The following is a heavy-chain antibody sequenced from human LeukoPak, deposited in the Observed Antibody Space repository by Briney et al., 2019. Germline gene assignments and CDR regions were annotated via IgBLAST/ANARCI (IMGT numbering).Heavy chain of an antibody. CDR1: GGSTSSSSYY. D-gene: IGHD1-14*01. V-gene: IGHV4-39*01. CDR2: IYYSGST. Sequence: SSETLSLTCTVSGGSTSSSSYYWGWIRQPPGKGLEWIGNIYYSGSTYYNPSLKSRVTISVDASKNQFSLKLSSVTAADTAVYYCAKPYRGPSAFDIWGQGTMVTVSS. J-gene: IGHJ3*02. CDR3: AKPYRGPSAFDI.